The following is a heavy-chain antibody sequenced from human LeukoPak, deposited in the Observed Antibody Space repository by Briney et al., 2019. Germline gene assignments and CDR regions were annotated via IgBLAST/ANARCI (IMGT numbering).Heavy chain of an antibody. CDR1: GYTFTSYG. CDR2: ISAYNGNT. V-gene: IGHV1-18*01. Sequence: ASVKVSCKASGYTFTSYGISWVRQAPGQGLEWMGWISAYNGNTNYAQKLQGRVTMTTDTSTSTAYMELRSLRSDDTAVYYCARGPDDYGDYYYYGMDVWGQGTRSPSP. D-gene: IGHD4-17*01. CDR3: ARGPDDYGDYYYYGMDV. J-gene: IGHJ6*02.